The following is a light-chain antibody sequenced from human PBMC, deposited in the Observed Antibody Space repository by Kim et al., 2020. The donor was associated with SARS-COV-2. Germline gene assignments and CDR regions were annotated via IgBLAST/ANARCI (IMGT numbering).Light chain of an antibody. CDR1: SSVVGSYNL. CDR3: FSYAGSYIRV. J-gene: IGLJ3*02. V-gene: IGLV2-11*03. CDR2: DVS. Sequence: GQTITISCTGTSSVVGSYNLVSWYQQHPGKAPKLIIYDVSKRPSGVPGRFSGSKSGNTASLTISGLQAEDESNYFCFSYAGSYIRVFGGGTQLTVL.